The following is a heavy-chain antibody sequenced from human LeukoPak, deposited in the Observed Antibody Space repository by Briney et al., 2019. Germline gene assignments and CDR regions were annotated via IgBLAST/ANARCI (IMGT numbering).Heavy chain of an antibody. CDR2: IRYTGET. D-gene: IGHD5-12*01. V-gene: IGHV3-48*01. Sequence: GGSLRLSCAASGFTFSSYSMNWVRQAPGKGLEWVSHIRYTGETFYADSVKGRFTISKDSARNSLYLQMNDLRGEDTAIYYCARDAGNSGYGCDLWGQGTLVTVSS. CDR3: ARDAGNSGYGCDL. J-gene: IGHJ5*02. CDR1: GFTFSSYS.